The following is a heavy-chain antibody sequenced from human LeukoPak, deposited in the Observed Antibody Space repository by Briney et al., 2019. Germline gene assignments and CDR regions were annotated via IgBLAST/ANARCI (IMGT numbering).Heavy chain of an antibody. V-gene: IGHV1-8*01. J-gene: IGHJ5*02. D-gene: IGHD3-16*01. CDR2: MNPNSGNT. Sequence: GASVKVSCKASGYIFTSYDINWVRQATGQGLEWMGWMNPNSGNTGYAQKFQGRVTMTRNTSISTAYMELSSLRSEDTAVYYCARGPPWDYDYVWGILNWFDPWGQGTLVTVSS. CDR3: ARGPPWDYDYVWGILNWFDP. CDR1: GYIFTSYD.